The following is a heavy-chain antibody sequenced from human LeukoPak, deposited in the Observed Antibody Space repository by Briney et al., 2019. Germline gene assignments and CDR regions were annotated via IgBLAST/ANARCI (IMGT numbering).Heavy chain of an antibody. Sequence: PSETLSLTCTVSGGSISSGSYYWSWIRQPAGKGLEWIGRIYTSGSTNYNPSLKSQVTISVDTSKNQFSLKLSSVPAANTAVYYCARGPLWYYFDYWGPGTLVTVSS. D-gene: IGHD2-8*02. V-gene: IGHV4-61*02. CDR1: GGSISSGSYY. CDR3: ARGPLWYYFDY. J-gene: IGHJ4*02. CDR2: IYTSGST.